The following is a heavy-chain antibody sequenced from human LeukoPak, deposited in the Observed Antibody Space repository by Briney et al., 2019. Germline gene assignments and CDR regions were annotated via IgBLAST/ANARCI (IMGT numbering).Heavy chain of an antibody. CDR1: GFIFSEYW. CDR3: ARDGYYFDF. CDR2: IKGDGSKV. J-gene: IGHJ4*02. V-gene: IGHV3-7*01. D-gene: IGHD3-22*01. Sequence: GGSLRLSCGASGFIFSEYWMTWVRQAPGRGPKWVANIKGDGSKVYYVDSVMGRFTISRDNDKGSLYLQMNNLRAEDTAVYHCARDGYYFDFWGQGALVTVSS.